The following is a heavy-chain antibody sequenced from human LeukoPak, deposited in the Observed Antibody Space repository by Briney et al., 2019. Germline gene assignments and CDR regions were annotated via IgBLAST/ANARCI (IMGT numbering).Heavy chain of an antibody. J-gene: IGHJ5*02. CDR1: GYTFTSYG. D-gene: IGHD1-26*01. V-gene: IGHV1-18*01. Sequence: ASVKVSCKASGYTFTSYGISWVRQAPGQGLEWMGWISAYNGNTNYAQKLQGRVTMTTDTSTSTAYMELRSLRSDDTAVYYCARVMLSGSYSNVNWFDPWGQGTLVTVSS. CDR2: ISAYNGNT. CDR3: ARVMLSGSYSNVNWFDP.